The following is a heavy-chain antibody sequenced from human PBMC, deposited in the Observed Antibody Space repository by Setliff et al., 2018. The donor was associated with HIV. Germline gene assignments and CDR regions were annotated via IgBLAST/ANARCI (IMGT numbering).Heavy chain of an antibody. CDR1: GGSFSDYY. D-gene: IGHD3-10*01. J-gene: IGHJ4*02. V-gene: IGHV4-34*01. CDR3: ARGRFHRLHRPYSGSGSLGIQYFDY. Sequence: SETLSLTCAVYGGSFSDYYWSWIRQPPGKGLEWIGEINHSGSTNYNPSLKSRLTISVDTSKNQFSLRLNSVTATDTALYYCARGRFHRLHRPYSGSGSLGIQYFDYWGQGTLVTVSS. CDR2: INHSGST.